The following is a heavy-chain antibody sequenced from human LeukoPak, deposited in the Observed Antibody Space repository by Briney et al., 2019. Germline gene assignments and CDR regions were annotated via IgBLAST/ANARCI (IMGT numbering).Heavy chain of an antibody. CDR2: IYTSGST. CDR1: GGSISSGSYY. D-gene: IGHD6-13*01. V-gene: IGHV4-61*02. CDR3: ARTQKQLVAFDI. Sequence: SETLSLTCTVSGGSISSGSYYWSWIRQPAGKGLEWIGRIYTSGSTNYNPSLKSRVTISVDTSKNQFSLKLSSVTAADTAVYYCARTQKQLVAFDIWGQGTMVTVSS. J-gene: IGHJ3*02.